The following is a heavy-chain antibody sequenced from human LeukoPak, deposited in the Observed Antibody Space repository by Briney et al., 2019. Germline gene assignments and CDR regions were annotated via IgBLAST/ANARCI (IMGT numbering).Heavy chain of an antibody. CDR3: AREGGRDYFDY. CDR1: GYTXTGYY. D-gene: IGHD1-26*01. Sequence: GASVKVSCKASGYTXTGYYMHWVRQAPGQGLAWMGWINPNSGGTNYAQKFQGRVTMTRDTTISTAYMELSRLRSDDTAVYYCAREGGRDYFDYWGQGTLVTVSS. CDR2: INPNSGGT. J-gene: IGHJ4*02. V-gene: IGHV1-2*02.